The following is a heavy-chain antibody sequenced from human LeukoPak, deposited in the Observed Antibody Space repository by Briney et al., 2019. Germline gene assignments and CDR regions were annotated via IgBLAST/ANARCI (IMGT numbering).Heavy chain of an antibody. CDR1: GYTFTSYG. J-gene: IGHJ5*02. Sequence: GASVKVSCKASGYTFTSYGISWVRQAPGQGLEWMGWISAYNGNTNYAQKLQGRVTMTTDTSTSTAYMELRSLRSDDTAVYYCARVGSGSYYNGWGGVWFDPWGQGTLVTVSS. CDR2: ISAYNGNT. CDR3: ARVGSGSYYNGWGGVWFDP. D-gene: IGHD3-10*01. V-gene: IGHV1-18*01.